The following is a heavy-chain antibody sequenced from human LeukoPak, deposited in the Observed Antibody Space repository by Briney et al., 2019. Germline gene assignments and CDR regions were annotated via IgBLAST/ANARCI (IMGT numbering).Heavy chain of an antibody. J-gene: IGHJ4*02. CDR3: ARAGVRRARQLLTYFDY. CDR1: GFTFSSYS. V-gene: IGHV3-21*01. CDR2: ISSSSSYI. D-gene: IGHD2-2*01. Sequence: PGGSLRLSCAASGFTFSSYSMNWVRQAPGKGLEWVSSISSSSSYIYYADSVKGRFTISRDNAKNSLYLQMNSLRAEDTAVYYCARAGVRRARQLLTYFDYWGQGPLVTVSS.